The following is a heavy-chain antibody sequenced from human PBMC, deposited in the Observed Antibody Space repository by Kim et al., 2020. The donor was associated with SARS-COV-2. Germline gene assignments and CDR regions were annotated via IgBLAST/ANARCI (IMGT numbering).Heavy chain of an antibody. CDR3: ASIAAAAPYYYYSMDV. CDR2: ISYDGSNK. D-gene: IGHD6-13*01. CDR1: GFTFSSYA. J-gene: IGHJ6*03. V-gene: IGHV3-30-3*01. Sequence: GGSLRLSCAASGFTFSSYAMHWVRQAPGKRLEWVAVISYDGSNKYYADSVKGRFTISRDNSKNTLYLQMNSLRAEDTAVYYCASIAAAAPYYYYSMDVWG.